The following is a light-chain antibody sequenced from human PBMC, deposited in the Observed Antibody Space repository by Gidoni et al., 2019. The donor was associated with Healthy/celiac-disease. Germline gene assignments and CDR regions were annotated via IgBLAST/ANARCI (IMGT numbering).Light chain of an antibody. Sequence: DIQMTQTPSSLSASVGDRVTITCRASQSISSYLTWYQQKPGKAPKLLIYAASSLQSGVPSRFSGSGSGTDFTLTINSLQPEDFATYYCQQSYSTTWTFGQGTKVEIK. CDR2: AAS. CDR1: QSISSY. CDR3: QQSYSTTWT. J-gene: IGKJ1*01. V-gene: IGKV1-39*01.